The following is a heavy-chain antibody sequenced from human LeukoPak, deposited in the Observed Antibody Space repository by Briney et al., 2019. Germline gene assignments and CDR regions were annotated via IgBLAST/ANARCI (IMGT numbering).Heavy chain of an antibody. CDR2: NYYSGSG. D-gene: IGHD2-21*02. CDR1: GGSISTYY. Sequence: SETLSHTCSVSGGSISTYYWSWIRQPPGKGLEWIGYNYYSGSGIYSPSLKSRVTISLDTSKNQFSLKLSSVTAADTAVYYCARGLIPFPRHYYSLDVWGKGTTVIVSS. V-gene: IGHV4-59*01. CDR3: ARGLIPFPRHYYSLDV. J-gene: IGHJ6*04.